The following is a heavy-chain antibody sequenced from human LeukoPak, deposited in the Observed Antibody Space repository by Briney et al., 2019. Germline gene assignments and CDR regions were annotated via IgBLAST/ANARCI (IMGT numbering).Heavy chain of an antibody. D-gene: IGHD5-18*01. J-gene: IGHJ4*02. Sequence: SETLSLTCTVSGGSISSSSYYWGWIRQPPGKGLEWIGSIYYSGSTYYNPSLKSRVTISVDTSKNQFSLKLSSVTAADTAVYYCARGYSPYYFDYWGQGTLVTVSS. V-gene: IGHV4-39*07. CDR3: ARGYSPYYFDY. CDR1: GGSISSSSYY. CDR2: IYYSGST.